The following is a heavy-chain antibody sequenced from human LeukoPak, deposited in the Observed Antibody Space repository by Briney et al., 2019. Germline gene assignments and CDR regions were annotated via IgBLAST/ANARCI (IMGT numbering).Heavy chain of an antibody. CDR1: GFTFSSYS. CDR3: ATHNFWRGLFDF. CDR2: ISSSSSYI. Sequence: GGSLRLSCAASGFTFSSYSMNWVRQAPGKGLEWVSSISSSSSYIYYADSVKGRFTISRDNAKNSLYLQMNSLRAEDTAVYYCATHNFWRGLFDFWGQGTLVTVSS. D-gene: IGHD3-3*01. J-gene: IGHJ4*02. V-gene: IGHV3-21*01.